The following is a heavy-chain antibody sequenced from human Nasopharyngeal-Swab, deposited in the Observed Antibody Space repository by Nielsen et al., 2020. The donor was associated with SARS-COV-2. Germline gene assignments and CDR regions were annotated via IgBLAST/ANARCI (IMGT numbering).Heavy chain of an antibody. CDR1: GYTFTSYY. Sequence: ASVKVSCKASGYTFTSYYMHWVRQAPGQGLEWMGRINPNSGGTNNAQKFQGRVTMTRETSISTAYMELSRLRSDDTAVYYCAREIGEDEDLDYWGQGTLVTVSS. CDR3: AREIGEDEDLDY. V-gene: IGHV1-2*06. J-gene: IGHJ4*02. D-gene: IGHD3-3*01. CDR2: INPNSGGT.